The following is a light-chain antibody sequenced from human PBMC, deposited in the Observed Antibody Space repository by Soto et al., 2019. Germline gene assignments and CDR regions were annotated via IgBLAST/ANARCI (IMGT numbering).Light chain of an antibody. Sequence: DIQMTQSPSTLSASVGDRVTITCRASQSISSWLAWYQQKPGKAPKVLIYKASSLQIGVPLRFSGSGSGTEFTLTISSLQPDDFATYYCQHYNSYSETFGQGTKVEIK. CDR3: QHYNSYSET. CDR1: QSISSW. J-gene: IGKJ1*01. CDR2: KAS. V-gene: IGKV1-5*03.